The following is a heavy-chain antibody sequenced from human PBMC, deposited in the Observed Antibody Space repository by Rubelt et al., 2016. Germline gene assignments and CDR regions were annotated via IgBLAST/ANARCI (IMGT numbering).Heavy chain of an antibody. CDR1: GGSISSSSYY. CDR3: ARHASWSVRAFEI. V-gene: IGHV4-61*05. D-gene: IGHD2-2*01. Sequence: QLQLQESGPGLVKPSETLSLTCTVSGGSISSSSYYWSWIRQPPGKGLEWIAYIYYTGSAAYNPSLKSRVTISVDTSKNQVSLRLNCVTAADTAVYYGARHASWSVRAFEIWGQGTMVTVSS. J-gene: IGHJ3*02. CDR2: IYYTGSA.